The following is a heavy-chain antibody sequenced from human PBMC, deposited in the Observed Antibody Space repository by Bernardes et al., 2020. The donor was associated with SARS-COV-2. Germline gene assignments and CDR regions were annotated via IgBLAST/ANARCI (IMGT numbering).Heavy chain of an antibody. D-gene: IGHD6-19*01. CDR2: IYHTGRT. V-gene: IGHV4-59*01. CDR1: GDSIRSSY. CDR3: AREWSSCDY. Sequence: SETLSLTCSVSGDSIRSSYWSWIRQHPGTGLAWIGFIYHTGRTSYNPSLKSRVTISIDTSKSQFSLKLNSVTAADTAVYYCAREWSSCDYWGKGTLVTVSS. J-gene: IGHJ4*02.